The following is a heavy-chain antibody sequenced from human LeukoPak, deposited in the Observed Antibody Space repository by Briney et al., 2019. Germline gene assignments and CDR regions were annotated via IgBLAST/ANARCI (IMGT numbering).Heavy chain of an antibody. Sequence: ASVKVSCKASGYTFTSYGISWVRQAPGQGLEWMGWISAYNGNTNYAQKLQGRVTMTTDTSTSTAYMELRSLRSDDTAVYYCARVELGITIFGVVIKVAYYYMDVWGKGTTVTVSS. CDR1: GYTFTSYG. CDR2: ISAYNGNT. D-gene: IGHD3-3*01. V-gene: IGHV1-18*01. J-gene: IGHJ6*03. CDR3: ARVELGITIFGVVIKVAYYYMDV.